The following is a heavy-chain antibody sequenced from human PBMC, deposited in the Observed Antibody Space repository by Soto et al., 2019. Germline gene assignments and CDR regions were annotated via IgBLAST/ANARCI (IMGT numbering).Heavy chain of an antibody. CDR1: GGSISSYY. CDR3: ARVAEGTYYYDSSGYFDC. J-gene: IGHJ4*02. Sequence: SETLSLTCTVSGGSISSYYWSWIRQHPGKGLEWIGYIYYSGSTNYNPSLKSRVTISVDTSKNQFSLKLSSVTAADTAVYYCARVAEGTYYYDSSGYFDCWGQGTLVTVSS. CDR2: IYYSGST. D-gene: IGHD3-22*01. V-gene: IGHV4-59*08.